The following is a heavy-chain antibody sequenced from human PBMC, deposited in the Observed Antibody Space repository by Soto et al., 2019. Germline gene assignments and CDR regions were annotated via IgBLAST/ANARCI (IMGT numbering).Heavy chain of an antibody. CDR1: GGSISSSSYY. CDR3: ASRQSSPWFDP. D-gene: IGHD2-15*01. CDR2: IYYSGST. V-gene: IGHV4-39*01. Sequence: QLQLQESGPGLVKPSETLSLTCTVSGGSISSSSYYWGWIRQPPGKGLEWIGNIYYSGSTYYNPSLKSRVTISVDTSKNQFSLTLSSVTAADTAVYYCASRQSSPWFDPWGQGTLVTVSS. J-gene: IGHJ5*02.